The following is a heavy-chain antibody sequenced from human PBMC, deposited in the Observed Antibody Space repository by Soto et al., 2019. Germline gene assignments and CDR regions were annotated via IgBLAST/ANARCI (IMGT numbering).Heavy chain of an antibody. Sequence: KTSETLSLTCAVYGGSFSGYYWSWIRQPPGKGLEWIGEINHSGSTNYNPPLKSRVTISVDTSKNQFSLKLSSVTAADTAVYYCARKVIPWYSSSWSYYYYYGMDVWGQGTTVTVSS. CDR2: INHSGST. V-gene: IGHV4-34*01. CDR1: GGSFSGYY. D-gene: IGHD6-13*01. J-gene: IGHJ6*02. CDR3: ARKVIPWYSSSWSYYYYYGMDV.